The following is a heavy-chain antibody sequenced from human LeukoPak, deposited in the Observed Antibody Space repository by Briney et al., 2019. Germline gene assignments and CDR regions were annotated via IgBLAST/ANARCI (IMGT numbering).Heavy chain of an antibody. CDR3: ARDSLHPSSLHYYFDY. CDR2: ISSSSSYI. CDR1: GFTFSSYS. Sequence: GGSLRLSCAASGFTFSSYSMNWVRQAPGKGLQWVSSISSSSSYIYYADSVKGRFTISRDNAKNSLYLQMSSLRAEDTAVYYCARDSLHPSSLHYYFDYWGQGTLVTASS. J-gene: IGHJ4*02. D-gene: IGHD6-6*01. V-gene: IGHV3-21*01.